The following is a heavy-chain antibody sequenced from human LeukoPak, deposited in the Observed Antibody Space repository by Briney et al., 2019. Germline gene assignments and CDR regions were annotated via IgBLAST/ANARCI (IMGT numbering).Heavy chain of an antibody. CDR2: ISGSGGSI. J-gene: IGHJ4*02. Sequence: PGGSLRLSCAASGFTFSNYGMSWVRQAPGKGLEWVSVISGSGGSIYYADSVKGRFTISRDNAKNSLYLQMNSLRAEDTAVYYCARVYYYGSGSYYPIDYWGQGTLVTVSS. V-gene: IGHV3-21*01. D-gene: IGHD3-10*01. CDR3: ARVYYYGSGSYYPIDY. CDR1: GFTFSNYG.